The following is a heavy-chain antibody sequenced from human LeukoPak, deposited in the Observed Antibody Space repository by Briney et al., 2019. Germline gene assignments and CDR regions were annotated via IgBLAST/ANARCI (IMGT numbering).Heavy chain of an antibody. CDR1: GFTFSGYP. D-gene: IGHD3-10*01. V-gene: IGHV3-30-3*02. CDR2: ISYDGSNK. J-gene: IGHJ4*02. Sequence: PGKSLRLSCAASGFTFSGYPIHWVRQAPGKGLEWVAVISYDGSNKYYADSVKGRFTISRDNSKNTLYLQMNSLRAEDTAVYYCAKTGSDYWGQGTLVTVSS. CDR3: AKTGSDY.